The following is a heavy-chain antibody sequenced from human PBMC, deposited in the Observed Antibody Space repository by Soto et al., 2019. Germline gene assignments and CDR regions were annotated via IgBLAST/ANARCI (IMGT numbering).Heavy chain of an antibody. Sequence: QVQLQESGPGLVKPSETLSLTGTVAGGSISSYYWSWIRQPPGKGLEWSGYIYYRGSTNYNPTLKIRVTISVDTAKNPVSRKLSSVTAADTAVYCCASGSIAAAGYYYYYYLDVWGKGTTVTVSS. V-gene: IGHV4-59*08. D-gene: IGHD6-13*01. CDR2: IYYRGST. J-gene: IGHJ6*03. CDR3: ASGSIAAAGYYYYYYLDV. CDR1: GGSISSYY.